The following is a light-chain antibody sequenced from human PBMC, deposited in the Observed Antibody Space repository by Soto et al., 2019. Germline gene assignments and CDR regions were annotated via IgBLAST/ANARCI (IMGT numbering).Light chain of an antibody. CDR2: DVS. J-gene: IGLJ2*01. Sequence: QSVLTQPASGSGSPGQSITSSCAGTSSDIGAYNYVSWYQQYPGKAPKLMIHDVSNRPSGVSNRFSGSKSGNTASLTISGLQAEYLADYYCSSHTSITLVVFVGGTNVTVL. V-gene: IGLV2-14*01. CDR1: SSDIGAYNY. CDR3: SSHTSITLVV.